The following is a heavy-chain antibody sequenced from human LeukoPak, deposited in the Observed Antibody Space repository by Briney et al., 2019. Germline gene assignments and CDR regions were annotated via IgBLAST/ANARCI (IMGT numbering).Heavy chain of an antibody. Sequence: RASVKVSCKASGYTFTSYYMHWVRQAPGQGLEWMGIINPSGGSTSYAQKFQGRVTMTRDTSISTAYMELSRLRSDDTAVYYCARASLGYYYYYGMDVWGQGTTVTVSS. J-gene: IGHJ6*02. D-gene: IGHD3-16*01. CDR2: INPSGGST. V-gene: IGHV1-46*01. CDR3: ARASLGYYYYYGMDV. CDR1: GYTFTSYY.